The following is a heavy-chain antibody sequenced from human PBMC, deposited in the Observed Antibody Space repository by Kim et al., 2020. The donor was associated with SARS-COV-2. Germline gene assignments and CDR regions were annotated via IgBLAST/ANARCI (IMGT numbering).Heavy chain of an antibody. CDR2: ISYSGRT. CDR1: GGSISSNDYY. D-gene: IGHD3-3*01. CDR3: ARVLFGVVIIPYSYYY. J-gene: IGHJ6*01. V-gene: IGHV4-39*01. Sequence: SETLSLTCTVSGGSISSNDYYWDWIRQPPGKGLVWIGSISYSGRTYYNPSLKSRVTISVDTSKNQISLKLSSVTSADTGGYYCARVLFGVVIIPYSYYY.